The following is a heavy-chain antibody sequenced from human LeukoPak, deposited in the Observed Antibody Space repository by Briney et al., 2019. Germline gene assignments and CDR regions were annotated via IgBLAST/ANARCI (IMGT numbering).Heavy chain of an antibody. V-gene: IGHV4-4*07. J-gene: IGHJ3*02. CDR1: DDSITIYC. Sequence: SETLSLTCTVSDDSITIYCWSWIRQPAGKGLEWIGHIHTSGNTNYNPSLKSRVTISLDTSKNQFSLKLTSVTAADTAVYYCARDQGLLDAFDIWGQGTMVTVFS. CDR2: IHTSGNT. D-gene: IGHD4/OR15-4a*01. CDR3: ARDQGLLDAFDI.